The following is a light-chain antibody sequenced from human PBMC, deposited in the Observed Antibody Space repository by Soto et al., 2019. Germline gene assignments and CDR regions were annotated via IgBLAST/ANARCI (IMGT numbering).Light chain of an antibody. CDR1: QGIGND. CDR3: QQSYSTRTWT. Sequence: IQMTQSPPSLSSSVGDRVTITCLASQGIGNDLGWYQQKPGKAPKLLIYAASSLQSGVPSRFSGSGSGTDFTLTISSLQPEDFATYYCQQSYSTRTWTFGQGGKV. CDR2: AAS. J-gene: IGKJ1*01. V-gene: IGKV1-39*01.